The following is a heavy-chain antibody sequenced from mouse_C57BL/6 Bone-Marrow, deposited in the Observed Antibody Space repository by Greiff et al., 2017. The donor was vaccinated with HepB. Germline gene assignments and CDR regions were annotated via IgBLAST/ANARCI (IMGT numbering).Heavy chain of an antibody. Sequence: EVHLVESAGGLVQPGSSMKLSCTASGFTFSDYYMAWVRQVPEKGLEWVANINYDGSSTYYLDFLKSRFIISRDNAKNILYLQMSSLKSEDTATYYCARVSNWGYAMDYWGQGTAVTVSS. D-gene: IGHD4-1*01. J-gene: IGHJ4*01. CDR1: GFTFSDYY. CDR3: ARVSNWGYAMDY. CDR2: INYDGSST. V-gene: IGHV5-16*01.